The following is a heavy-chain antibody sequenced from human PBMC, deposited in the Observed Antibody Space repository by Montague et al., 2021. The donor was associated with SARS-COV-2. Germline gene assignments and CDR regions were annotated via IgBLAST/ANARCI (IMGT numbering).Heavy chain of an antibody. D-gene: IGHD3-22*01. J-gene: IGHJ3*01. Sequence: SETLSLTCTVSISSSRYYWDWIRQPPGKGLEWIGSMYYSGNTYYNPPLKSRVTISVDTSKNQFSLKLSSVTATDTAMYFCARAESYDSSGFLNDPSDVWGQGTMVTVSS. CDR3: ARAESYDSSGFLNDPSDV. CDR2: MYYSGNT. CDR1: ISSSRYY. V-gene: IGHV4-39*07.